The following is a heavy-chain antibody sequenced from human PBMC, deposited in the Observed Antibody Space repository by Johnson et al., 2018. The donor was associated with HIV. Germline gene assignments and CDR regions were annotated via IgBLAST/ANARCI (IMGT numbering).Heavy chain of an antibody. CDR2: ISYDGSNK. J-gene: IGHJ3*02. Sequence: VQLVESGGGVVQPGRSLRLSCAASGFTFSSHAMHWVCQAPGKGLEWVAVISYDGSNKYYADSVKGRFTISRDNSKNTLYLQMDSLRTEDTAVYYCARDVGAFDIWGQGTMVTVSS. CDR1: GFTFSSHA. V-gene: IGHV3-30*04. CDR3: ARDVGAFDI.